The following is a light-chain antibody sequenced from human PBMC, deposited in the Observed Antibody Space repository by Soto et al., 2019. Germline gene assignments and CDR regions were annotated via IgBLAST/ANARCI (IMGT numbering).Light chain of an antibody. CDR2: AAS. J-gene: IGKJ4*01. Sequence: DIQMNQSPSSVSASVGDRVTITCRASQGISRWLAWYQQEPGKAPKLLIYAASSLQSGVPSRFSGSGSGTDFTLTISRLQPEGFATDYCYQANSFPLTIGGGNKVDI. V-gene: IGKV1-12*01. CDR3: YQANSFPLT. CDR1: QGISRW.